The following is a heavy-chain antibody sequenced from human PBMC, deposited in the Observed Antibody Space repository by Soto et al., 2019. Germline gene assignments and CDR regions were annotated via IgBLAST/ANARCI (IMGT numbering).Heavy chain of an antibody. CDR2: ISHRGIT. D-gene: IGHD6-19*01. V-gene: IGHV4-38-2*01. Sequence: SETLSLTCAVSGYSINSGYYWGWIRQPPGKGLEWIGSISHRGITHDNPSLKSRVTISVDTSKSQFSLTLTSVTAADTAVYYCARLSTNISVAGADYWGQGTLVTVSS. CDR1: GYSINSGYY. CDR3: ARLSTNISVAGADY. J-gene: IGHJ4*02.